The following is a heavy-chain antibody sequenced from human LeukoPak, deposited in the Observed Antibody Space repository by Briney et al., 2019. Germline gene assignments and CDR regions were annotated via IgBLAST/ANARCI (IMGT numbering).Heavy chain of an antibody. V-gene: IGHV3-48*01. CDR2: ISQSSSII. Sequence: GGSLRLSCEASGFSFSTYSMNWVRQAPGKGLEWISYISQSSSIIFYADSVRGRFTISRDNAKTSLYLQMNSLRAEDTAVYYCATLRDGYNYAFDIWGQGTMVTVSS. CDR1: GFSFSTYS. D-gene: IGHD5-24*01. CDR3: ATLRDGYNYAFDI. J-gene: IGHJ3*02.